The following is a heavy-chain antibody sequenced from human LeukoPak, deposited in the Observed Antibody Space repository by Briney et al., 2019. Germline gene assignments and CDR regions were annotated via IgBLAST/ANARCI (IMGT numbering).Heavy chain of an antibody. Sequence: PGGSLRLSCAASGFTFSSYAMSWVRQAPGKGLEWVSGISGSGGSTYYADSVKGRFTISRDNSKNTLYLQMNSLRAEDTAVYYCALLPSPNYYYYGMDVWGQGTTVTVSS. V-gene: IGHV3-23*01. CDR1: GFTFSSYA. J-gene: IGHJ6*02. CDR3: ALLPSPNYYYYGMDV. CDR2: ISGSGGST.